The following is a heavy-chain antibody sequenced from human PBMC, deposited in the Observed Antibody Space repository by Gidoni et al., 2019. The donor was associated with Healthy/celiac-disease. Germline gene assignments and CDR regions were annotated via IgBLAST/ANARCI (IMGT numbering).Heavy chain of an antibody. CDR1: GYTFTGSD. Sequence: QVQLVQSGAEVKKPGASVMVPCKASGYTFTGSDLHWVRQAPGQGLEWMGWINANSGGTNYAKKFQGWVTMTRDTSISTAYMELSRLRSDETAVYYCARDGGLGYCSGGSCYFDYWGQGTLVTVSS. V-gene: IGHV1-2*04. CDR3: ARDGGLGYCSGGSCYFDY. D-gene: IGHD2-15*01. J-gene: IGHJ4*02. CDR2: INANSGGT.